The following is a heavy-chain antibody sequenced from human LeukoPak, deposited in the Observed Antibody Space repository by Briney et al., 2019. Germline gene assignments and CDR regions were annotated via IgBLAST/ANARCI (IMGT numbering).Heavy chain of an antibody. CDR2: IYYSGST. D-gene: IGHD3-16*01. J-gene: IGHJ6*03. CDR1: GYSISSGYY. Sequence: SETLSLTCIVSGYSISSGYYRGWIRQPPGKGLEWIGYIYYSGSTYYNPSLKSRVTISVDTSKNQFSLKLSSVTAADTAVYYCARHSVIHSGGVNYYMDVWGEGTTVTVSS. CDR3: ARHSVIHSGGVNYYMDV. V-gene: IGHV4-38-2*02.